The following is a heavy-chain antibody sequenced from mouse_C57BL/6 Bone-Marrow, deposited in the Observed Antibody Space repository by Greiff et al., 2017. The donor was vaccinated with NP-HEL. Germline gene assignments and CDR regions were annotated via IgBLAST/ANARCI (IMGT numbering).Heavy chain of an antibody. CDR1: GFTFSSYA. Sequence: EVMLVESGEGLVKPGGSLKLSCAASGFTFSSYAMSWVRQTPEKRLEWVAYISSGGDYIYYADTVKGRFTISRDKARNTLYLQMSSLKSEDTAMYYCTSHCDWFAYWGQGTLVTVSA. CDR2: ISSGGDYI. J-gene: IGHJ3*01. CDR3: TSHCDWFAY. V-gene: IGHV5-9-1*02.